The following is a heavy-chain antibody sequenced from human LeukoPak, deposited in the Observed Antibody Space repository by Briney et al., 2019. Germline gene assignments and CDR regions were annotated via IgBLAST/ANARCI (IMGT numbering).Heavy chain of an antibody. J-gene: IGHJ6*03. Sequence: PGGSLRLSCAATGFTFDDYGMSWVRQAPGKGLEWVSGINWNGGSTGYADSVKGRFTISRDNAKNSLYLQMNSLRAEDTALYYCARERRVTYYYDSSGYYTPYYYYYMDVWGKGTTVTVSS. V-gene: IGHV3-20*04. CDR2: INWNGGST. D-gene: IGHD3-22*01. CDR1: GFTFDDYG. CDR3: ARERRVTYYYDSSGYYTPYYYYYMDV.